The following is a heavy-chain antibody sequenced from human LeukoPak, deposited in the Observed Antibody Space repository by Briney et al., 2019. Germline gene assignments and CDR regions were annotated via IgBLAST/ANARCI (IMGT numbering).Heavy chain of an antibody. Sequence: GGSLRLSCAASGFTFRNYAMSWVRQVPGKGLEWVSAISGRDGSRYYADSVKGRFTISRDNSKNTLSLQMNSLRAEDTAIYYCAKEGTELGMGYCFDYWGQGTLVTVSS. D-gene: IGHD7-27*01. V-gene: IGHV3-23*01. CDR1: GFTFRNYA. CDR3: AKEGTELGMGYCFDY. J-gene: IGHJ4*02. CDR2: ISGRDGSR.